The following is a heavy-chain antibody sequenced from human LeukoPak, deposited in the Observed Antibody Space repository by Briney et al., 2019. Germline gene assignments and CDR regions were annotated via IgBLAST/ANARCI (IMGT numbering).Heavy chain of an antibody. CDR3: ARVGADCSGGSCYSDY. V-gene: IGHV3-21*01. Sequence: GGSLRLSCAASGFTFSSYSMNWVRQALGKGLEWVSSISSSSSYIYYADSVKGRFTISRDNAKNSLYLQMNSLRAEDTAVYYCARVGADCSGGSCYSDYWGQGTLVTVSS. CDR2: ISSSSSYI. D-gene: IGHD2-15*01. J-gene: IGHJ4*02. CDR1: GFTFSSYS.